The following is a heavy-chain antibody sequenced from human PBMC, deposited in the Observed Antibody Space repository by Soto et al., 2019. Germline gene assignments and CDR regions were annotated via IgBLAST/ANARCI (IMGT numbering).Heavy chain of an antibody. Sequence: EASVKVSCKASGYTFTSYGISWVRQAPGQGLEWMGWISAYNGNTNYAQKLQGRVTMTTDTSTSTAYMELRSLRSDDTAVYYCARDPWHYDILTGYYMGPWFDPWGQGTLVTVSS. CDR1: GYTFTSYG. CDR3: ARDPWHYDILTGYYMGPWFDP. CDR2: ISAYNGNT. D-gene: IGHD3-9*01. V-gene: IGHV1-18*01. J-gene: IGHJ5*02.